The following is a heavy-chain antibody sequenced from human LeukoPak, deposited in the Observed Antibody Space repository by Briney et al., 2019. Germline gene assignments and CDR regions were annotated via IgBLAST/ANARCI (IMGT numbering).Heavy chain of an antibody. V-gene: IGHV1-8*01. D-gene: IGHD2-2*01. CDR2: MNPNSGNT. Sequence: GASVKVSFKASGYTFTSYDINWVRQATGQGLEWMGWMNPNSGNTGYAQKFQGRVTMTRNTSISTAYMELSSLRSEDTAVYYCARVPHCSSTSCRYYIDYWGQGTLVTVSS. J-gene: IGHJ4*02. CDR3: ARVPHCSSTSCRYYIDY. CDR1: GYTFTSYD.